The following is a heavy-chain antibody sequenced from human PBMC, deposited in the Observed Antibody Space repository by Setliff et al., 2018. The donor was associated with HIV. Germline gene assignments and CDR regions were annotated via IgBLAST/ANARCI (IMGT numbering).Heavy chain of an antibody. Sequence: ASVKVSCKASSYTFTTYDITWVRRAPGQGLEWLGWISPYNGHTNFAQKFQGRVTMTTDTATSTAYMEVRSLRSDDTAVYYCARTDYGGNSGGNYFDYWGQGSLVTVSS. CDR1: SYTFTTYD. CDR2: ISPYNGHT. CDR3: ARTDYGGNSGGNYFDY. J-gene: IGHJ4*02. D-gene: IGHD4-17*01. V-gene: IGHV1-18*01.